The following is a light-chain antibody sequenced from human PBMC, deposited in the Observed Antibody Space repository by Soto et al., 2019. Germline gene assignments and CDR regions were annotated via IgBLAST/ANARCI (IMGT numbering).Light chain of an antibody. J-gene: IGLJ2*01. CDR3: CSYAGSYTV. Sequence: QSALTQPRSVSGSPGQSVTISCTGTSSDVGGYNYVSWYQQHPGKAPKLMIYDVSKRPSGVPDRFSGSKSGNTASLTISGAQAEDEADYYCCSYAGSYTVFGGGTKVTVL. V-gene: IGLV2-11*01. CDR1: SSDVGGYNY. CDR2: DVS.